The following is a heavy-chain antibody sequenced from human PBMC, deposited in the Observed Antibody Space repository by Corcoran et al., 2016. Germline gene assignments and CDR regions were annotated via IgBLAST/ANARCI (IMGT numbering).Heavy chain of an antibody. Sequence: EVQLLESGGGLVQTGGSLRLSCAASGFTFSNYDIHWVRQATEKGLEWVSGIGTLSDTFYLDSVKGRFTISRDNAKNSLYLQMNSLRAGDTAVYYCVRGRNRDYYESSCYVGHWGRGTLVTVSS. CDR2: IGTLSDT. CDR3: VRGRNRDYYESSCYVGH. D-gene: IGHD3-22*01. V-gene: IGHV3-13*01. J-gene: IGHJ1*01. CDR1: GFTFSNYD.